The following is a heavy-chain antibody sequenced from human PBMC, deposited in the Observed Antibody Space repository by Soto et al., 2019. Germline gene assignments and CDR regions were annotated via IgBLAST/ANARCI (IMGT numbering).Heavy chain of an antibody. CDR1: GFTFSGNA. CDR3: AKLIGPTGGY. J-gene: IGHJ4*02. CDR2: ISASGDNT. D-gene: IGHD4-17*01. Sequence: EVQLLESGENMVQPGGSLRLSCAASGFTFSGNAMSWVRQAQGKGLEWVSSISASGDNTNYADSVKGRFTISRDNSKDTLYLQMNTLRADDTAVYYCAKLIGPTGGYWGQGTLVTVSS. V-gene: IGHV3-23*01.